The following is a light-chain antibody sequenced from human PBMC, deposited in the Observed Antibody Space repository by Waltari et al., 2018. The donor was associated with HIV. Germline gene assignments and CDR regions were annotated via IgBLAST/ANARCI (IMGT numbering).Light chain of an antibody. CDR3: QQYNNWPPIT. V-gene: IGKV3-15*01. CDR1: QSVSNN. J-gene: IGKJ5*01. CDR2: GAS. Sequence: EIVMTQSPATLSVSPGERATLSCRASQSVSNNLAWYQQKPGQAPRLLIYGASTRATGIPARFSGSGSGREYTLTISSLQSEDFAVYDCQQYNNWPPITFGQGTRLEIK.